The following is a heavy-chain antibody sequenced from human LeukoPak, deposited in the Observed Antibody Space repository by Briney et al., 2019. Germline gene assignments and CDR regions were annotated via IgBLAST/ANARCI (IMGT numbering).Heavy chain of an antibody. CDR2: IYHSGST. Sequence: SETLSLTCTVSGYSITRGYYWGWIRQPPGKGLEWIGSIYHSGSTYYNPSPKSRVVISVDTSKNQFSLKLNSVIAADTAVYYCARSGPYYYHYMDVWGKGTTVTVSS. CDR1: GYSITRGYY. J-gene: IGHJ6*03. V-gene: IGHV4-38-2*02. CDR3: ARSGPYYYHYMDV. D-gene: IGHD3-10*01.